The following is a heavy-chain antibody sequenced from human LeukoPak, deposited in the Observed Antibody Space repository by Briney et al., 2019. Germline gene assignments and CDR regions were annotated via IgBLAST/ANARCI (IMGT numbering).Heavy chain of an antibody. J-gene: IGHJ4*02. D-gene: IGHD6-13*01. Sequence: ASVKVSCKASGGTFSSYAISWVRQAPGQGLEWMGGIIPIFGTANYAQKFQGRVTITADESTSTAYMELSSLRSEDTALYYCARGAEQQLVHPFDYWGQGTLVTVSS. V-gene: IGHV1-69*01. CDR3: ARGAEQQLVHPFDY. CDR2: IIPIFGTA. CDR1: GGTFSSYA.